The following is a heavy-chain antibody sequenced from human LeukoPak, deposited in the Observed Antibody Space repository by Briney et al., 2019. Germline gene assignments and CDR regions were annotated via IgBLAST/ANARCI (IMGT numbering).Heavy chain of an antibody. V-gene: IGHV3-48*03. CDR3: ARKGYAFFDY. CDR1: GLTFLSYE. Sequence: GGSLRLSCAASGLTFLSYEMNWVRQAPGKGLEWISYISSGGRTIYYADSVKGRFTISRDNAKNSLYLQMNSLRAEDTAVYYCARKGYAFFDYWGQGTLVTVSS. CDR2: ISSGGRTI. D-gene: IGHD5-18*01. J-gene: IGHJ4*02.